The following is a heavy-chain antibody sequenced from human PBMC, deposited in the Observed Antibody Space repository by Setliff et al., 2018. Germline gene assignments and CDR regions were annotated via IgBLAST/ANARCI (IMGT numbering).Heavy chain of an antibody. V-gene: IGHV7-4-1*02. J-gene: IGHJ6*03. CDR2: TNTNTGNP. CDR1: GYTFSTYA. D-gene: IGHD3-10*01. Sequence: ASVKVSCKASGYTFSTYAIIWMRQAPGQGLEWMGWTNTNTGNPSYAQGFTGRFVFSLDTSVSTAYLQISSLKAEDTAIYYCARGSRFGTIVYRGDYYLDVWGKGTTVTVSS. CDR3: ARGSRFGTIVYRGDYYLDV.